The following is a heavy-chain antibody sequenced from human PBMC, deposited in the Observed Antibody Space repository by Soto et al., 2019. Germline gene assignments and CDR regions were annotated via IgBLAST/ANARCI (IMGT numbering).Heavy chain of an antibody. V-gene: IGHV1-69*12. Sequence: QVQLVQSGAEVKKPESSVKVSCKASGGTFSSYAISWVRQAPGQGLEWMGGIIPIFGTANYAQKFQARVTFTADESTGTADMELSSLTCESAAVAYCARGVSAADDYYGMDVWGQVSTVAVSS. J-gene: IGHJ6*02. CDR2: IIPIFGTA. CDR1: GGTFSSYA. CDR3: ARGVSAADDYYGMDV. D-gene: IGHD2-15*01.